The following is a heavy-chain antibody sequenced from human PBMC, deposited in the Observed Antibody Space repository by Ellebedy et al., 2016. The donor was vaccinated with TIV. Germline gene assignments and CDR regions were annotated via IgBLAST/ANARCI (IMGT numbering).Heavy chain of an antibody. Sequence: MPSETLSLTCAVYGGSISSYYWSWIRQPPGKGLEWIGYIYYSGSTNYNPSLKSRVTISVDTSKNQFSLKLSSVTAADTAVYYCAGTRGYSSGWYKFSLDYWGQGTLVTVSS. CDR2: IYYSGST. J-gene: IGHJ4*02. D-gene: IGHD6-19*01. CDR1: GGSISSYY. CDR3: AGTRGYSSGWYKFSLDY. V-gene: IGHV4-59*01.